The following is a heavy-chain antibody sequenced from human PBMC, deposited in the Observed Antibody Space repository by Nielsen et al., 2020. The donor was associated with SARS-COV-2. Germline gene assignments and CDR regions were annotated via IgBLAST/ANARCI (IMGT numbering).Heavy chain of an antibody. CDR3: ARGNLAVAGYYFDY. Sequence: SETLSLTCTVSGGSISSYYWSWIRQPPGKGLEWIGYIYYSGSTNYNPSLKSRVTISVDTSKNQFSLKLSPVTAADTAVYYCARGNLAVAGYYFDYWGQGTLVTVSS. CDR2: IYYSGST. J-gene: IGHJ4*02. CDR1: GGSISSYY. V-gene: IGHV4-59*13. D-gene: IGHD6-19*01.